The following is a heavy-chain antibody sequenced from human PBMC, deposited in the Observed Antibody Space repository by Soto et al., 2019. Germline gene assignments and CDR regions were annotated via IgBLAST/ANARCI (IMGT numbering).Heavy chain of an antibody. D-gene: IGHD2-2*01. Sequence: SETLSLTCTVSGGSISSYYWSWIRQPPGKGLEWIGYIYYSGSTNYNPSLKSRVTISVDTSKNQFSLKLSSVTAADTAVYYCARGYCSSTSCYGNWFDPWGQGTVVTVSS. CDR2: IYYSGST. V-gene: IGHV4-59*01. CDR1: GGSISSYY. CDR3: ARGYCSSTSCYGNWFDP. J-gene: IGHJ5*02.